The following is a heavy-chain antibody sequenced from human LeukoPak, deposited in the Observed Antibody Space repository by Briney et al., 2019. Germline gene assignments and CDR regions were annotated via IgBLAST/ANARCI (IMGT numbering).Heavy chain of an antibody. CDR2: ISSDGNNK. CDR1: GFTFSTSS. V-gene: IGHV3-30-3*01. Sequence: PGGSLRLPCAASGFTFSTSSMHWVRQTPGKGLDWVALISSDGNNKYYANSVKGRFTISRDNSKNTLSLQMNSLRDDVTAVYYCAKDPYSRAFEYFQHWGQGTLVTVSS. D-gene: IGHD1-26*01. CDR3: AKDPYSRAFEYFQH. J-gene: IGHJ1*01.